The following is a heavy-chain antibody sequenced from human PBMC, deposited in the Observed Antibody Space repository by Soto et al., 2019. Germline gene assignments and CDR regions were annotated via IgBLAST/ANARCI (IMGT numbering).Heavy chain of an antibody. CDR1: GFTFSNHA. J-gene: IGHJ4*02. CDR3: VSWLSAHFDY. V-gene: IGHV3-23*01. Sequence: VLLLESGGALVQPGGSLRLSCAAFGFTFSNHAMSWVRQAPGKGLEWVSTIDSSGANTHYPDSVKGRFTISRDNSRNTVDLQMSSLRADDTDLYYCVSWLSAHFDYWGQGTLVTVSS. D-gene: IGHD6-19*01. CDR2: IDSSGANT.